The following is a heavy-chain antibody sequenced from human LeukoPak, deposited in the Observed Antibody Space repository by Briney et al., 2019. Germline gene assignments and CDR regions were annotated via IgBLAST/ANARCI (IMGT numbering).Heavy chain of an antibody. J-gene: IGHJ4*02. CDR2: ISGSGGST. CDR1: GFTFSSYA. D-gene: IGHD3-10*01. Sequence: PGGSLRLSCAASGFTFSSYAMSWVRQAPGKGLEWVSAISGSGGSTYYADSVKGRFTISRDNSKNTLYLQMNSLGAEDTAVYYCAKEATTMVRGVKNYYLDYWGQGTLVTVSS. CDR3: AKEATTMVRGVKNYYLDY. V-gene: IGHV3-23*01.